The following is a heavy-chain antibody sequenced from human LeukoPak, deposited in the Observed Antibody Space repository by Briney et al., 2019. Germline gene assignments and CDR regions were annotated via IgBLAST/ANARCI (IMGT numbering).Heavy chain of an antibody. D-gene: IGHD3-9*01. J-gene: IGHJ4*02. Sequence: GSLRLSCAASGFTFSSYSMNWVRQAPGKGLEWVSYISSSSSTIYYADSVKGRFTISRDNAKNSLYLQMNSLRAEDTAVYYCARDPGLRYFDWLLSYLDYWGQGTLVTVSS. CDR3: ARDPGLRYFDWLLSYLDY. V-gene: IGHV3-48*04. CDR1: GFTFSSYS. CDR2: ISSSSSTI.